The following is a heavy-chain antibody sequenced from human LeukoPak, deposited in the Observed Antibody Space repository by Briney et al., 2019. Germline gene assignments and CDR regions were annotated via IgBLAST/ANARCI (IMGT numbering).Heavy chain of an antibody. CDR2: IYYSGST. V-gene: IGHV4-39*01. CDR3: ARHPSAYYYDSSGYYY. D-gene: IGHD3-22*01. J-gene: IGHJ4*02. CDR1: GGSISSSSYY. Sequence: PSETLSLTCTVSGGSISSSSYYWGWIRQPPGKGLEWIGSIYYSGSTYYNPSLKSRVTISVDTSKNQFSLKLSSVTAADTAVYYYARHPSAYYYDSSGYYYWGQGTLVTVSS.